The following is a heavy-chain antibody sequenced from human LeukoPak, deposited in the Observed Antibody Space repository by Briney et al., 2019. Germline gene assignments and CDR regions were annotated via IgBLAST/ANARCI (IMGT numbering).Heavy chain of an antibody. Sequence: PGGSLRLSCAASGFTFSSYAMHWVRQAPGKGLDYVSAISSNGGSTYYANSVKGRFTISRDNSKNTLYLQMGSLRAEDMAVYYCARDLRGYSYGYSHWGQGTLVTVSS. CDR1: GFTFSSYA. V-gene: IGHV3-64*01. D-gene: IGHD5-18*01. CDR3: ARDLRGYSYGYSH. J-gene: IGHJ4*02. CDR2: ISSNGGST.